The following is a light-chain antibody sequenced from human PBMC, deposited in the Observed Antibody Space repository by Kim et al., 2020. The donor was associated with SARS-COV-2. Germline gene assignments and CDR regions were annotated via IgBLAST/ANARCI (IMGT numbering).Light chain of an antibody. Sequence: SPGEGTGLSCRASQSVSRNNVAWYLHRPGQAPRLRIYGTSRRATGIQDRFSGSGSGTDFTLTISRLEPDDFAVYYCQQYGSSLGPTFGGVTKLEIK. CDR2: GTS. CDR1: QSVSRNN. CDR3: QQYGSSLGPT. J-gene: IGKJ4*01. V-gene: IGKV3-20*01.